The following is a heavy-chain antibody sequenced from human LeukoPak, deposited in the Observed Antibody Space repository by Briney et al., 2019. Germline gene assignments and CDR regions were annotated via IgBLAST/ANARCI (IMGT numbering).Heavy chain of an antibody. V-gene: IGHV1-46*01. D-gene: IGHD3-3*01. Sequence: ASVKVSCKASGCTFTSYYMHWVRQAPGQGLEWMGIINPSGGSTSYAQKFQGRVTMTRDMSTSTVYMELSSLRSEDTAVYYCARGGPLRFLEWLNLNYYYYYYMDVWGKGTTVTVSS. CDR3: ARGGPLRFLEWLNLNYYYYYYMDV. CDR1: GCTFTSYY. J-gene: IGHJ6*03. CDR2: INPSGGST.